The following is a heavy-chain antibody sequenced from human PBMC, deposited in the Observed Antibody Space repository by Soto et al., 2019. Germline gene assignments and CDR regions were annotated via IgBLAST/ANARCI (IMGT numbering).Heavy chain of an antibody. V-gene: IGHV1-3*01. Sequence: ASVKVSCKASGCTFTSYAMHWVRQAPGQRLEWMGWINAGNGNTKYSQKFQGRVTITRDTSASTAYMELSSLRSEDTAVYYCARDVRIAVAGTFPWGQGTLVTVSS. D-gene: IGHD6-19*01. CDR2: INAGNGNT. CDR1: GCTFTSYA. J-gene: IGHJ5*02. CDR3: ARDVRIAVAGTFP.